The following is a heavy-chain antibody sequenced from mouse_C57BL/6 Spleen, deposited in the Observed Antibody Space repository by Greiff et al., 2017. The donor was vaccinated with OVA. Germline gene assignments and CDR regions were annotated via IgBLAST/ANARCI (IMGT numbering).Heavy chain of an antibody. J-gene: IGHJ1*03. CDR3: GANWDVLYWYFDV. D-gene: IGHD4-1*01. CDR2: IYPRDGST. CDR1: GYTFTDHT. V-gene: IGHV1-78*01. Sequence: VQLQQSDAELVKPGASVKISCKVSGYTFTDHTIHWMKQRPEQGLEWIGYIYPRDGSTTYNEKFKGKATLTADKSSSTAYMQLNILTSEDSAVYFCGANWDVLYWYFDVWGTGTTVTVSS.